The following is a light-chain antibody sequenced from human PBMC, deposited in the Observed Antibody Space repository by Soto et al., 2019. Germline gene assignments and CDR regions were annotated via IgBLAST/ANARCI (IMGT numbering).Light chain of an antibody. CDR2: GAS. V-gene: IGKV3-15*01. Sequence: EIVMTQSPATLSVSPGERATLSCRASQSVTRNLAWYQQKPGQAPRLLIYGASTRATGIPARFSGSGSGTEFTLTISSLQSEDFAVYYCQHYNNWPPYTFGQGTQREI. CDR3: QHYNNWPPYT. CDR1: QSVTRN. J-gene: IGKJ2*01.